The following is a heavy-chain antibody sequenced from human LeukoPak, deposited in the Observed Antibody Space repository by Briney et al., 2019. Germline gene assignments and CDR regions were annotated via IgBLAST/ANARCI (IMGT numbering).Heavy chain of an antibody. CDR2: IYDSGST. CDR1: GDSISSQY. CDR3: AKGAGWYDH. J-gene: IGHJ5*02. V-gene: IGHV4-59*11. Sequence: SETLSLTCTVSGDSISSQYWSWIRQPPGKGLEWIAYIYDSGSTNHNPSLKSRVTISADTSKNQFSLKLNSVTAADTAVYYCAKGAGWYDHWGQGTLVTVSS. D-gene: IGHD6-19*01.